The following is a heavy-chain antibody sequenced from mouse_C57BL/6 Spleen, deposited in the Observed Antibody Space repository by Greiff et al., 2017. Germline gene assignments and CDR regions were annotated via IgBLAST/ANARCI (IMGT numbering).Heavy chain of an antibody. Sequence: QVTLKESGPELVKPGASVKISCKASGYAFSSSWMNWVKQRPGKGLEWIGRIYPGDGDTNYNGKFKGKATLTADKSSSTAYMQLSSLTSEDSEVYFWARMGVDWDCDVWGTGTTVTVSS. CDR1: GYAFSSSW. CDR2: IYPGDGDT. CDR3: ARMGVDWDCDV. D-gene: IGHD1-1*02. J-gene: IGHJ1*03. V-gene: IGHV1-82*01.